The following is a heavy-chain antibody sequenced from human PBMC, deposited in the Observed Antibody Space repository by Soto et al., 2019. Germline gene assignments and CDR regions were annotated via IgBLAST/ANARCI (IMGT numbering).Heavy chain of an antibody. V-gene: IGHV4-30-4*01. CDR1: GGSISSGDYY. D-gene: IGHD4-4*01. Sequence: QVQLQESGPGLVKPSQTLSLTCTVSGGSISSGDYYWSWIRQPPGKGLEWIGYIYYSGSTYYNPSLTSRVTRSVDTSKNQFSLKLSSVTAADTAVYYCARGEATVADNWFDPWGQGTLVTVSS. CDR2: IYYSGST. J-gene: IGHJ5*02. CDR3: ARGEATVADNWFDP.